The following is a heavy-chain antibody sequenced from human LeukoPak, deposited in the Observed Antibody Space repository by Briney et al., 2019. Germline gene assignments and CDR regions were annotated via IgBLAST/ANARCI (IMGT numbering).Heavy chain of an antibody. CDR2: ISYDGSNK. J-gene: IGHJ4*02. D-gene: IGHD2-2*01. V-gene: IGHV3-30*18. Sequence: GGSLRLSCAASGFTFSSYGMHWVRQAPGKGLEWVAAISYDGSNKYYADSVKGRFTISRDNSKNTLYLQMNSLRAEDTAVYYCAKDFPVPAALGGFDYWGQGTLVTVSS. CDR1: GFTFSSYG. CDR3: AKDFPVPAALGGFDY.